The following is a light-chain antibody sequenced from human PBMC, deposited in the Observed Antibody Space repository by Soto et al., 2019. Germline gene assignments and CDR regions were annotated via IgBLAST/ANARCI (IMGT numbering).Light chain of an antibody. J-gene: IGLJ2*01. CDR2: VGTGGIVG. CDR3: GADHGSGSNFVV. CDR1: SGYSNYK. Sequence: QSVLTQPPSASASLGASVTLTCTLSSGYSNYKVDWYQQRPGKGPRFVMRVGTGGIVGSKGDGIPDRFSVLGSGLNRYLTIKNIQEEDESDYHCGADHGSGSNFVVFGGLTKVTVL. V-gene: IGLV9-49*01.